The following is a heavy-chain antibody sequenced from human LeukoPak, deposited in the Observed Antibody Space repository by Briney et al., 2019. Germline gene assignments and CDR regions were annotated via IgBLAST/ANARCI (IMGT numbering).Heavy chain of an antibody. V-gene: IGHV5-51*01. Sequence: GESLKISCKASGYSFSNYWIGWVRQMPGKGLEWMGIVHPGDSDSRYSPSFQGQVTILADKSISTAYLQWSSLKASDTATYYCARHRWCSGGDCPTPAAEYWGQGTLVTVSS. CDR1: GYSFSNYW. CDR2: VHPGDSDS. D-gene: IGHD2-21*02. CDR3: ARHRWCSGGDCPTPAAEY. J-gene: IGHJ4*02.